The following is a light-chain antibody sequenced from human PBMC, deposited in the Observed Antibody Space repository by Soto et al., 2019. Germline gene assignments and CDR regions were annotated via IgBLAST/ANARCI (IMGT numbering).Light chain of an antibody. J-gene: IGLJ2*01. V-gene: IGLV2-23*01. CDR3: CSYATRRKCDVV. Sequence: QSVLTQPASVSGSPGQSITISCTGTSSDVGSYNLVSWYQQHPGKAPKLMIYEGSKRHSGVSNRFSGSKSGNTASLTISGPQAEDEADYYCCSYATRRKCDVVFGGGTKLTVL. CDR1: SSDVGSYNL. CDR2: EGS.